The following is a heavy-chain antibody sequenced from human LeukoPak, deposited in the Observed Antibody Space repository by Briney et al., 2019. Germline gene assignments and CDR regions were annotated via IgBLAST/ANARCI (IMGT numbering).Heavy chain of an antibody. V-gene: IGHV3-23*01. CDR1: GFTFSSYA. D-gene: IGHD3-22*01. J-gene: IGHJ5*02. CDR2: ISGSGGST. Sequence: GGSLRLSCAASGFTFSSYAMSWVRQAPGKGLEWVSAISGSGGSTYYADSVKGRFTISRDNSKNTLYLQMNSLRAEDTAVYYCAKAPTRYYYDSSGFNWFDPWGQGTLVTVSS. CDR3: AKAPTRYYYDSSGFNWFDP.